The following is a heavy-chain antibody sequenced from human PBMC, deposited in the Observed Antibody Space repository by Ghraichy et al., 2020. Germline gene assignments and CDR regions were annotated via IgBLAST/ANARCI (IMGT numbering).Heavy chain of an antibody. CDR2: IFPRDSEA. CDR3: ARRAYDPSGYWYFDI. V-gene: IGHV5-51*01. CDR1: GYIFVSYW. Sequence: GESLNISCKCSGYIFVSYWNGWVRQMPGKGLEWMGAIFPRDSEARYRPSFQGQVTISADNFLTTAYLQWSSLKASDTAMYYCARRAYDPSGYWYFDIWGRGTLVTVSS. D-gene: IGHD5-12*01. J-gene: IGHJ2*01.